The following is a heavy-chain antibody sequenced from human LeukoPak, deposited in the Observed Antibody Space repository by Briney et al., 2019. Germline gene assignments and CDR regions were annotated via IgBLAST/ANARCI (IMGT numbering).Heavy chain of an antibody. Sequence: GGSLRLSCAASGFTFSSYAMSWVRQAPGKGLEWVSAISGSGGSTYYADSVKGRFTISRDNSKDTLYLQMNSLRAEDTAVYYCAKGRTMVRDFDYWGQGTLVTVSS. CDR1: GFTFSSYA. J-gene: IGHJ4*02. D-gene: IGHD3-10*01. V-gene: IGHV3-23*01. CDR2: ISGSGGST. CDR3: AKGRTMVRDFDY.